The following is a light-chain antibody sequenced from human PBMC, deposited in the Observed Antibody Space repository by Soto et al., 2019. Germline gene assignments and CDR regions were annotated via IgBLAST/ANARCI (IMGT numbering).Light chain of an antibody. CDR1: QSISTY. Sequence: DIQMTHSPGSLSSSXCGGVTIAXXASQSISTYLNWYQQKPGKAPKVLIHDASRLQTGVPSRFSGSGSGTDFIFTITSLQPDDIATYHCQQYDNLPLTFGGGTKVDIK. CDR3: QQYDNLPLT. V-gene: IGKV1-33*01. CDR2: DAS. J-gene: IGKJ4*01.